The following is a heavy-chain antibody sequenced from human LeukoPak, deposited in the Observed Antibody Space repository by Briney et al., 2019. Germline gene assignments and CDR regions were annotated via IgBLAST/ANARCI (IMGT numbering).Heavy chain of an antibody. CDR2: IYYSGST. J-gene: IGHJ3*02. CDR1: GGSISSDF. V-gene: IGHV4-59*08. D-gene: IGHD1-1*01. CDR3: ARQKLDAFDI. Sequence: PSETLSLTCTVSGGSISSDFWIWVRQPPGKGLEWIGYIYYSGSTNYNPSLKSRVTISVDTSKNQFSLKLSSVTAADTAVYYCARQKLDAFDIWGQGTMVTVSS.